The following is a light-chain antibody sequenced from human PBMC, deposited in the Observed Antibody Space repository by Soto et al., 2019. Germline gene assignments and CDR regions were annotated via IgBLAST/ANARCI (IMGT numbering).Light chain of an antibody. CDR3: QQRNIWPPVT. CDR2: GAS. Sequence: EIVITQSPATLSVSPGERPTLSCRASQSVSIKLAWYQQKPGQAPRLLIYGASNRATGIPDRFSGSGSGTDLTLTISSLEPEDSAAYYCQQRNIWPPVTFGQGTRLEI. CDR1: QSVSIK. J-gene: IGKJ5*01. V-gene: IGKV3D-15*01.